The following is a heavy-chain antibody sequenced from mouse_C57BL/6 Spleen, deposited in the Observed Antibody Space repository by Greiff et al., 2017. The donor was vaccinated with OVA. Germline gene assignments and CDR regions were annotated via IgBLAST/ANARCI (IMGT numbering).Heavy chain of an antibody. Sequence: EVKLVESGGGLVKPGGSLKLSCAASGFTFSDYGMHWVRQAPEKGLEWVAYISSGSSTIYYADTVKGRFTISRDNAKNTLFLQMTSLRSEDTAMDYCARASNYEYYFDYWGQGTTLTVSS. J-gene: IGHJ2*01. CDR1: GFTFSDYG. V-gene: IGHV5-17*01. CDR3: ARASNYEYYFDY. D-gene: IGHD2-5*01. CDR2: ISSGSSTI.